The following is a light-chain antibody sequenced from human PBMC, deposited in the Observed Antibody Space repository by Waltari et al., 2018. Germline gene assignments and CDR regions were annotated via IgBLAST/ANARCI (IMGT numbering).Light chain of an antibody. CDR1: QCVSSS. CDR2: GAS. V-gene: IGKV3-15*01. J-gene: IGKJ4*01. CDR3: LQRSNWPQLT. Sequence: EIVMTQSPATLSLSPGEIATLPCRASQCVSSSLAWYQQKPGQAPRLLIYGASSRATGIPDRFSGSGSGTDFTLTISSLEPEDVAVYYCLQRSNWPQLTFGGGTKVEIK.